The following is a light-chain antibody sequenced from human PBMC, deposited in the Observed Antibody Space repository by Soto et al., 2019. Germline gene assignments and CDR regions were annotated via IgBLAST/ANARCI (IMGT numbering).Light chain of an antibody. CDR3: QKCHRYLT. Sequence: DIQMTQSPSTLSASVGDRATITCRASESMSNCLAWYQQKPGKAPKLLISGASSLQSGVPSRFSGSASGTEFTLTISSLQPDDIATYYCQKCHRYLTFGQGTKVDIK. CDR1: ESMSNC. V-gene: IGKV1-5*01. CDR2: GAS. J-gene: IGKJ1*01.